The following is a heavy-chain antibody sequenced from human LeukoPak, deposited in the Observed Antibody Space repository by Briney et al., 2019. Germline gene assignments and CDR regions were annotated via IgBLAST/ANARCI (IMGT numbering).Heavy chain of an antibody. J-gene: IGHJ4*02. CDR1: GFTFSGYA. CDR2: ISGSGGST. V-gene: IGHV3-23*01. Sequence: GSLRLSCAASGFTFSGYAMSWVRQAPGKGLEWVSAISGSGGSTYYADSVKGRFTISRDNSKNTLYLQMNSLRAEDTAVYYCAKDPERGYSGYGCGGYDYWGQGTLVTVSS. CDR3: AKDPERGYSGYGCGGYDY. D-gene: IGHD5-12*01.